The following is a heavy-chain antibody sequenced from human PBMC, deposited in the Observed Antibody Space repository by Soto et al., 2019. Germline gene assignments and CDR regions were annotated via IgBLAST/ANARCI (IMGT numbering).Heavy chain of an antibody. Sequence: EVQLLDSGGGLVQPGGSLRLSCAASGFIFSTYTMTWVRQAPGKGLEWVSGISGSGGSTYYADSVKGRFAISRDNSKNTLSVQLNGLRGEDTAVYFCAKLAWGARVCNASPGCYFGYWGQGALVTVSS. CDR2: ISGSGGST. J-gene: IGHJ4*02. CDR3: AKLAWGARVCNASPGCYFGY. V-gene: IGHV3-23*01. D-gene: IGHD3-16*01. CDR1: GFIFSTYT.